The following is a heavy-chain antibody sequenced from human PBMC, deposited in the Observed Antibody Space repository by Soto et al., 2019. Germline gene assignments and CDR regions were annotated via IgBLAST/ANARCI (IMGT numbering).Heavy chain of an antibody. D-gene: IGHD3-22*01. J-gene: IGHJ3*02. CDR1: GFTFGDYA. CDR3: TRDSSGYPMIAFDX. V-gene: IGHV3-49*04. Sequence: GGSLRLSCTASGFTFGDYAMSWVRQAPGKGLEWVVLIRSKAYGGTTEYAASVKGRFTISRDDSKSIAYLQMNSLKTEDTAVYYCTRDSSGYPMIAFDXWGQGTMVTVS. CDR2: IRSKAYGGTT.